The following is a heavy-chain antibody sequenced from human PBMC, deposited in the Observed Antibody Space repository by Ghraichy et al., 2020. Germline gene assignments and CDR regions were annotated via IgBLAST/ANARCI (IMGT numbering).Heavy chain of an antibody. CDR3: ARDYYDSSGYVSLTLGY. D-gene: IGHD3-22*01. J-gene: IGHJ4*02. CDR2: INSDGSST. CDR1: GFTFSSYW. Sequence: GGSLRLSCAASGFTFSSYWMHWVRQAPGKGLVWVSRINSDGSSTSYADSVKGRFTISRDNAKNTLYLQMNSLRAEDTAVYYCARDYYDSSGYVSLTLGYWGQGTLVTVSS. V-gene: IGHV3-74*01.